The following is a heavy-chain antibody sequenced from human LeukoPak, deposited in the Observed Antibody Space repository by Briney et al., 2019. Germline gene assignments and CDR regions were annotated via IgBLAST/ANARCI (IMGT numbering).Heavy chain of an antibody. D-gene: IGHD3-22*01. V-gene: IGHV4-34*01. Sequence: SETLSLTCAVYGGSFSGYYWSWIRQPPGKGREWIGDINHRGSTNYNPSLKSRATISVDTSKHQFSLKLRSVTAADTAVYYCARFEDSSGYYYDYWDQGTLVTVSS. J-gene: IGHJ4*02. CDR1: GGSFSGYY. CDR2: INHRGST. CDR3: ARFEDSSGYYYDY.